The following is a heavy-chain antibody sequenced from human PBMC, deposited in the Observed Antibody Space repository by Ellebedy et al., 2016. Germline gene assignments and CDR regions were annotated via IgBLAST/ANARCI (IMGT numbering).Heavy chain of an antibody. CDR3: ARDPMIWIFDY. D-gene: IGHD3-22*01. J-gene: IGHJ4*02. V-gene: IGHV3-48*01. CDR1: GFTFSSYS. Sequence: GESLKIFCAASGFTFSSYSMNWVRQAPGKGLEWVSYINSRNSSISYADSVKGRFTISRDNAKNSLYLLMNSLRAEDTAVYYCARDPMIWIFDYWGQGTLFTVSS. CDR2: INSRNSSI.